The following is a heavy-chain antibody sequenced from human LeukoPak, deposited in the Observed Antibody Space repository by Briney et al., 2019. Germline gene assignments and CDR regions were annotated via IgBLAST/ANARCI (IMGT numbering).Heavy chain of an antibody. CDR1: GFPFSTYV. CDR2: ISASGVGT. Sequence: GSLRLSCAASGFPFSTYVMSWVRQAPGKGLEWVSTISASGVGTYYADSVKGRFTVSRDNSKNTLYLQMNSLRAEDTAVYFCANLRGSGSSYFDSWGQGTLVTVSS. V-gene: IGHV3-23*01. CDR3: ANLRGSGSSYFDS. D-gene: IGHD3-10*01. J-gene: IGHJ4*02.